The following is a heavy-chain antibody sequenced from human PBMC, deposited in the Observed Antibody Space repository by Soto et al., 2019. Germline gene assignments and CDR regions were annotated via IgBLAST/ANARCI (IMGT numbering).Heavy chain of an antibody. V-gene: IGHV2-5*01. D-gene: IGHD3-22*01. Sequence: SGPTLVNPTQTLTLTCSFSGFSLSVYGVRVIWFRQPPGETLEWLALIHWNDDKRYSPYLKSRLTITEDTSKNQVVLTLTNLDPLDTGTYFCAHTKDSSGFLTSWGQGILVTVSS. CDR3: AHTKDSSGFLTS. CDR1: GFSLSVYGVR. CDR2: IHWNDDK. J-gene: IGHJ5*02.